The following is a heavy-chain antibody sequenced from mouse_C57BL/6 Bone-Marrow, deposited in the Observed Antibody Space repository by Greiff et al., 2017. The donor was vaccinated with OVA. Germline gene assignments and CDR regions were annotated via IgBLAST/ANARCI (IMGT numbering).Heavy chain of an antibody. CDR2: ISNGGGST. J-gene: IGHJ2*01. Sequence: EVQLVESGGGLVQPGGSLKLSCAASGFTFSDYYMYWVRQTPEKRLEWVAYISNGGGSTYSPDTVKGRFTISRDNAKNTLYLQMSRLKSEDTAMYYCARSNWVYFDYWGQGTTLTVSS. CDR3: ARSNWVYFDY. CDR1: GFTFSDYY. D-gene: IGHD4-1*01. V-gene: IGHV5-12*01.